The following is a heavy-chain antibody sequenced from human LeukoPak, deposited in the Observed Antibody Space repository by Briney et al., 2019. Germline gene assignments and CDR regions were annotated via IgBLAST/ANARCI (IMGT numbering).Heavy chain of an antibody. Sequence: GGSLRLSCAASGFTFSNHGMNWVRQAPGKGLEWVSGISPSGDIKYYADSVKGRFTISRDNSKKTLYLEVSSLTGEDTAVYYCAYFHGSGSTRPSDYWGQGTLVTVSS. CDR3: AYFHGSGSTRPSDY. V-gene: IGHV3-23*01. CDR2: ISPSGDIK. CDR1: GFTFSNHG. J-gene: IGHJ4*02. D-gene: IGHD3-10*01.